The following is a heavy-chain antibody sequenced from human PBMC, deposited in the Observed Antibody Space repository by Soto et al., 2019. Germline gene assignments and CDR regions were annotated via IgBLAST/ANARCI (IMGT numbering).Heavy chain of an antibody. Sequence: TSETLSLTCTVSGGSISSYYWSWIRQPPGKGLEWIGYIYYSGSTNYNPSLKSRVTISVDTSKNQFSLKLSSVTAADTAVYYCARSVGHYYDSSGYYDNWFDPWGQGTLVTVSS. CDR2: IYYSGST. D-gene: IGHD3-22*01. CDR1: GGSISSYY. V-gene: IGHV4-59*01. J-gene: IGHJ5*02. CDR3: ARSVGHYYDSSGYYDNWFDP.